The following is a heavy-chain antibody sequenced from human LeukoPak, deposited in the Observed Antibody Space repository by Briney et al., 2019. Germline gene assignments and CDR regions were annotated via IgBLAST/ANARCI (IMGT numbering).Heavy chain of an antibody. CDR2: INPYSGDT. CDR3: ARDQGSLTRSWYTGY. Sequence: ASVKVSXKASGYTFTGYHIHWVRQAPGQGLEWMGRINPYSGDTNFAQKFQGRVTVTRDTSITTAYMDLSSLTPDDTAVYFCARDQGSLTRSWYTGYWGQGTQVTVSS. CDR1: GYTFTGYH. D-gene: IGHD6-13*01. V-gene: IGHV1-2*06. J-gene: IGHJ4*02.